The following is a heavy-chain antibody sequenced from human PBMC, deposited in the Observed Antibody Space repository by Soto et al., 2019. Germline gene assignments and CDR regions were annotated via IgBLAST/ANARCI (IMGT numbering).Heavy chain of an antibody. V-gene: IGHV5-51*01. CDR3: ARHKGYCSSDSSCYGMDV. CDR2: LYPGDSDT. CDR1: GYTFTTYW. J-gene: IGHJ6*02. D-gene: IGHD2-2*01. Sequence: GASLRISCQGSGYTFTTYWIAWVRHMPGKGLEWVGSLYPGDSDTRYSPAFQGQVTISADKSINTAYLQLNSLKASDTAIYFCARHKGYCSSDSSCYGMDVWGQGTTVTVSS.